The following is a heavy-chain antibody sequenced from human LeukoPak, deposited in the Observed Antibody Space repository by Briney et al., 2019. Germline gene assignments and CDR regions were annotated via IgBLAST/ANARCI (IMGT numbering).Heavy chain of an antibody. D-gene: IGHD3-10*01. Sequence: ASVKVSCKASGGTFTSYAISWVRQAPGQGLEWMGGIIPIFGTANYAQKFQGRVTITADESTSTAYMELSSLRSEDTAVYYCARATFSGSYYFDYWGQGTLVTVSS. CDR2: IIPIFGTA. J-gene: IGHJ4*02. V-gene: IGHV1-69*13. CDR3: ARATFSGSYYFDY. CDR1: GGTFTSYA.